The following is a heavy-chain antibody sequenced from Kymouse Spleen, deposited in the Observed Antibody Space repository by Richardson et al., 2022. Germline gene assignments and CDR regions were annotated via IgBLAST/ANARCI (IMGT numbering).Heavy chain of an antibody. V-gene: IGHV4-34*01. CDR1: GGSFSGYY. J-gene: IGHJ4*02. D-gene: IGHD6-6*01. CDR2: INHSGST. CDR3: ARGRSIAARPDYFDY. Sequence: QVQLQQWGAGLLKPSETLSLTCAVYGGSFSGYYWSWIRQPPGKGLEWIGEINHSGSTNYNPSLKSRVTISVDTSKNQFSLKLSSVTAADTAVYYCARGRSIAARPDYFDYWGQGTLVTVSS.